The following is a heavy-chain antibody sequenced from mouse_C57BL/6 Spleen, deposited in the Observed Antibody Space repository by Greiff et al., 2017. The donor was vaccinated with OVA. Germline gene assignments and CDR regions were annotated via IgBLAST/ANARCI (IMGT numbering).Heavy chain of an antibody. CDR2: IDPSDSYT. J-gene: IGHJ4*01. CDR3: ARTEGGAMDY. V-gene: IGHV1-59*01. Sequence: VQLQQPGAELVRPGTSVKLSCKASGYTFTSYWMHWVKQRPGQGLEWIGVIDPSDSYTNYNQKFKGKATLTVDTSSSTAYMQLSSLTSEDSAVYYCARTEGGAMDYWGQGTSVTVSS. CDR1: GYTFTSYW.